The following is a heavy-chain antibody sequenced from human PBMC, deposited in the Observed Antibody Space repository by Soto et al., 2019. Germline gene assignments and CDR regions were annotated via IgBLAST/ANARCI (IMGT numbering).Heavy chain of an antibody. Sequence: PGGSLRLSCAASGFTFSSYGMHWVRQAPGKGLEWVAVISYDGSNKYYADSVKGRFTISRDNSKNTLYLQMNSLRAEDTAVYYCATLRYYDSSAGGDFDYWGQGTLVTV. V-gene: IGHV3-30*03. CDR1: GFTFSSYG. CDR3: ATLRYYDSSAGGDFDY. CDR2: ISYDGSNK. J-gene: IGHJ4*02. D-gene: IGHD3-22*01.